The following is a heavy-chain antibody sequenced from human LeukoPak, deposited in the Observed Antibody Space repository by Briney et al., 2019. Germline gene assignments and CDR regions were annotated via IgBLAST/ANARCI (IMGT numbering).Heavy chain of an antibody. D-gene: IGHD3-10*01. V-gene: IGHV4-39*01. CDR3: ARSPRYYGSGSYQDY. CDR1: SGSISSSTYY. CDR2: IHSGGST. Sequence: SETLSLTCTVSSGSISSSTYYWSWIRQPPGKGLEWIGSIHSGGSTYSNPSLKSRVSISVDTSKKQFSLKLNSVTAADTAVYYCARSPRYYGSGSYQDYWGQGTLVTVSS. J-gene: IGHJ4*02.